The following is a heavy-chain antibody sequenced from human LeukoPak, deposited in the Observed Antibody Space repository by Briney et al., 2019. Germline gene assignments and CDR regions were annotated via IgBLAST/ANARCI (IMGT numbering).Heavy chain of an antibody. J-gene: IGHJ4*02. V-gene: IGHV1-8*03. CDR2: MNPNSGNT. Sequence: ASVKVSCKASGGTFKNYAINWVRQATGQGLEWMGWMNPNSGNTGYAQKFQGRVTITRNTSISTAYMELSSLRSEDTAVYYCARSRSGWTDYWGQGTLVTVSS. D-gene: IGHD6-19*01. CDR1: GGTFKNYA. CDR3: ARSRSGWTDY.